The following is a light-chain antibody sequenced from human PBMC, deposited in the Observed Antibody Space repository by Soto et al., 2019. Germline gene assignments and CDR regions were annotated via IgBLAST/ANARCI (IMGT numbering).Light chain of an antibody. CDR1: QSVSRY. J-gene: IGKJ4*01. V-gene: IGKV3-20*01. Sequence: EIVLTQSPATLSLSPGERATLGCRASQSVSRYLPWYQQKPGQAPRLLIYYASNRATGIPARFRGSGSGTEFTLTISRLEPEDFAAYYCQQYGSSPPLSFGGGTRWIS. CDR2: YAS. CDR3: QQYGSSPPLS.